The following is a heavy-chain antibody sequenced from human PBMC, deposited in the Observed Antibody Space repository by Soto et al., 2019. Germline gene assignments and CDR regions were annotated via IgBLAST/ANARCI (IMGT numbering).Heavy chain of an antibody. CDR1: GFTFSSYA. CDR3: AREGGGYDPPLPFDY. D-gene: IGHD3-16*01. J-gene: IGHJ4*02. V-gene: IGHV3-30-3*01. Sequence: GGSLRLSCAASGFTFSSYAMHWVRQAPGKGLEWVAVISYDGSNKYYADSVKGRFTISRDNSKNTLYLQMNSLRAEDTAVYYCAREGGGYDPPLPFDYWGQGTLVTVSS. CDR2: ISYDGSNK.